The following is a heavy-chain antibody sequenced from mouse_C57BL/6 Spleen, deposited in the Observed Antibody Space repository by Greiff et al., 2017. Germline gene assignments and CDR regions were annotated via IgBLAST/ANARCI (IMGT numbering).Heavy chain of an antibody. J-gene: IGHJ3*01. CDR2: IYPGSGNP. Sequence: QVQLKQSGAELVRPGASVKLSCKASGYTFTDYYINWVKQRPGQGLEWIARIYPGSGNPYYNEKFKGKATLTAEKSSSTAYMQLSSLTSEDSAVYFCARWGLYYYDYGRSLAYWGQGTLVTVSA. D-gene: IGHD2-4*01. CDR3: ARWGLYYYDYGRSLAY. CDR1: GYTFTDYY. V-gene: IGHV1-76*01.